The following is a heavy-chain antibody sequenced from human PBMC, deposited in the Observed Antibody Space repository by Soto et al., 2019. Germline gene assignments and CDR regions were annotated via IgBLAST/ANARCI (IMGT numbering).Heavy chain of an antibody. J-gene: IGHJ4*02. CDR1: GGSFSGYY. CDR3: ARAGLIAAPRDFDY. Sequence: TSETLSLTCAVYGGSFSGYYWSWIRQAAGKGLEWIGEINHSGSTNYNPSLKSRVTISVDTSKNQFSLKLSSLTAADTAVYYCARAGLIAAPRDFDYWGQGTLVTVSS. D-gene: IGHD6-13*01. CDR2: INHSGST. V-gene: IGHV4-34*01.